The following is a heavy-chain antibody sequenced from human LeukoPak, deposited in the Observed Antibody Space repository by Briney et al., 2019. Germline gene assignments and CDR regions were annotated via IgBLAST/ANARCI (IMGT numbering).Heavy chain of an antibody. CDR2: IYYSGTT. Sequence: SETLSLTCTVSGGSISDNTYYWGWIRQSPGKGLECIGTIYYSGTTYYNPSLKSRVTISVDMSKNQFSLRLSSVTAADTAVYYCAKHQAYYYDSSGYPIDNWGQGTLVTVSS. CDR3: AKHQAYYYDSSGYPIDN. D-gene: IGHD3-22*01. CDR1: GGSISDNTYY. J-gene: IGHJ4*02. V-gene: IGHV4-39*01.